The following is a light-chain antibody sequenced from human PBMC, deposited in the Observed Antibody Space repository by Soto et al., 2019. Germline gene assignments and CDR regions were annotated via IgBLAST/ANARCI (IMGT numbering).Light chain of an antibody. CDR1: QSVSSN. CDR3: EQYNNWALT. Sequence: EIVMTQSPATLSVSPGERATLSCRASQSVSSNLAWYQQKSGQAPRLLIYGASTRATGIPPRFSGSGSGTDFTLSTSSLLSADFGDYYYEQYNNWALTFGGGTKVEIK. V-gene: IGKV3-15*01. CDR2: GAS. J-gene: IGKJ4*01.